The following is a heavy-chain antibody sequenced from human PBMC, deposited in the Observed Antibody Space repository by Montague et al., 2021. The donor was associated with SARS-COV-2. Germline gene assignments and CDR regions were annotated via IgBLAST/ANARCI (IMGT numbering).Heavy chain of an antibody. J-gene: IGHJ4*02. CDR1: GYDFTTYW. D-gene: IGHD2-21*02. CDR2: INPADSRT. CDR3: ARSQHCCSDCYLAY. V-gene: IGHV5-10-1*01. Sequence: QSGAEVKKSGESLRISCRGSGYDFTTYWISWVRQMPGKGLEWIGRINPADSRTNYSPSFQGQVTISVDKSITTAYLQWSSLKASDTAMYFCARSQHCCSDCYLAYWGQGSLVTVSS.